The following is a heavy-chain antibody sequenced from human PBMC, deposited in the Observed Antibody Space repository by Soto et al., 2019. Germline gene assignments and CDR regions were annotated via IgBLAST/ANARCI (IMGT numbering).Heavy chain of an antibody. D-gene: IGHD3-3*01. CDR1: GYTIISYA. J-gene: IGHJ6*02. V-gene: IGHV1-3*01. CDR3: ARGIYDFWSGYYAV. CDR2: INAGNGNT. Sequence: XSAKVSCKGSGYTIISYAMHCVRRAPGQRLEWMGWINAGNGNTKYSQKFQGRVTITRDTSASTAYMELSSLRSEDTAVYYCARGIYDFWSGYYAVWGQGTTVTVSS.